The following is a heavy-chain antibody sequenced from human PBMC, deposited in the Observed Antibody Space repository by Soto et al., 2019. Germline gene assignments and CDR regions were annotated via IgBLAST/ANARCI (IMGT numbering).Heavy chain of an antibody. J-gene: IGHJ4*02. CDR2: ISSSGSYI. D-gene: IGHD3-3*01. Sequence: GGSLRLSCAASGVTFSSYAMGWVHQAPGKGLELVSFISSSGSYIYYADSVKGRFTISRDNSKNTLYLQMNSLRAEDTAVYYCARDKRDLRFLEWSYYFDFWGQGTLVTVSS. V-gene: IGHV3-21*01. CDR3: ARDKRDLRFLEWSYYFDF. CDR1: GVTFSSYA.